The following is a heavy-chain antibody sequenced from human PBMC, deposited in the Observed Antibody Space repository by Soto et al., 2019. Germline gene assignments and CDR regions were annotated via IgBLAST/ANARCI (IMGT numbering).Heavy chain of an antibody. D-gene: IGHD3-22*01. CDR2: IYYSGST. V-gene: IGHV4-39*07. CDR1: GGSISSSSYF. Sequence: PSETLSLTCTVSGGSISSSSYFWGWIRQPPGKGLEWIGSIYYSGSTYYNPSLKSRVTISVDKSKNQFSLKLSSVTAADTAVYYCARGAYYYGSSGYYTDLFVTGDAFDIWGQGTMVTVSS. J-gene: IGHJ3*02. CDR3: ARGAYYYGSSGYYTDLFVTGDAFDI.